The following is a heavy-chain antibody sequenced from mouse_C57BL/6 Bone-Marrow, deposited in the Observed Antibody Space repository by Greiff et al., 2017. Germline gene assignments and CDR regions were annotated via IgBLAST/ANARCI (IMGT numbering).Heavy chain of an antibody. D-gene: IGHD2-4*01. CDR1: GYTFTDYY. CDR3: AREGLRQEDWYFDV. CDR2: IFPGSGST. J-gene: IGHJ1*03. V-gene: IGHV1-75*01. Sequence: VQLQQSGPELVKPGASVKISCKASGYTFTDYYINWVKQRPGQGLEWIGWIFPGSGSTYYNEKFKGKGTLTVDKSSSTAYMLLSSLTSEDSAVYFCAREGLRQEDWYFDVWGTGTTVTVSS.